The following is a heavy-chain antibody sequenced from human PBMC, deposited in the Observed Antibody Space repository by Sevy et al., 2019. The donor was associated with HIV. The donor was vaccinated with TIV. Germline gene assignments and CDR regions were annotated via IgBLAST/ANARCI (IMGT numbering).Heavy chain of an antibody. D-gene: IGHD3-16*01. CDR2: INHGGTT. J-gene: IGHJ4*02. CDR1: GGSFSGYY. V-gene: IGHV4-34*01. Sequence: SETLSLTCAVYGGSFSGYYWNWIRQPPGKGLEWIGEINHGGTTNYNPSLKSRVTISIDTSRNQFSLKLSSVTAADTAVYYCVRGGGNYGGDYWGQGALVTVSS. CDR3: VRGGGNYGGDY.